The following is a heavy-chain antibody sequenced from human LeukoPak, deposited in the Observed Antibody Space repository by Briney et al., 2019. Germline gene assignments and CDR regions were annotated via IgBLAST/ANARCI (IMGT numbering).Heavy chain of an antibody. J-gene: IGHJ4*02. Sequence: GGSLRLSCAASRFTFSRYWMSWVRQAPGKGLEWVANIKQDGSEKYYVDSVKGRVTISRDNAKNSLYLQMNSLRAEDTAVYYCARFRSYNFDYWGQGTLVTVSS. CDR3: ARFRSYNFDY. D-gene: IGHD1-26*01. CDR1: RFTFSRYW. CDR2: IKQDGSEK. V-gene: IGHV3-7*05.